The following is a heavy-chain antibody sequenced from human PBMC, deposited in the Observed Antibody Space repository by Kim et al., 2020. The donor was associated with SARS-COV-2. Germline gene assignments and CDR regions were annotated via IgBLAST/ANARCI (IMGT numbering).Heavy chain of an antibody. CDR1: GFTFSSYS. J-gene: IGHJ5*02. CDR3: ARDVPQFDSTTGTIKSYSWFDP. Sequence: GGSLRLSCAASGFTFSSYSMNWVRQAPGKGLEWVSSISSSSSYIYYADSVKGRFTISRDNAKNSLYLQMNSLRAEDTAVYYCARDVPQFDSTTGTIKSYSWFDPWGQGTLVTVSS. CDR2: ISSSSSYI. D-gene: IGHD1-1*01. V-gene: IGHV3-21*01.